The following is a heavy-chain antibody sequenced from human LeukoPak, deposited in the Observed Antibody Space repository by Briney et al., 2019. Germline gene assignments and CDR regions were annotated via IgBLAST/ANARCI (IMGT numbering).Heavy chain of an antibody. V-gene: IGHV3-30*03. D-gene: IGHD2-15*01. Sequence: GGSLRLSCAASGFTFSSYGMHWVRQAPGKGLEWVAVISYDGSNKYYADSVKGRFTISRDNSKNTVYLQMNSLRAEDTAVYYCARGLAYCSGGSCSQAYWGQGTLVTVSS. J-gene: IGHJ4*02. CDR3: ARGLAYCSGGSCSQAY. CDR2: ISYDGSNK. CDR1: GFTFSSYG.